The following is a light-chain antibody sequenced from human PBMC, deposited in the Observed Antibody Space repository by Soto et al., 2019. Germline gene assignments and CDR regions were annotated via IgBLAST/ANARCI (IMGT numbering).Light chain of an antibody. J-gene: IGLJ2*01. CDR1: KLGDKC. CDR3: QAWDTSTVV. Sequence: SYELTQPPSVSVSPGQTASITCSGDKLGDKCASWYQLKPGQSPVLVIYQDTKRPSGIPERFSGSNSGTTATLSISGTQAMAEADYYCQAWDTSTVVFGGGTKLTVL. CDR2: QDT. V-gene: IGLV3-1*01.